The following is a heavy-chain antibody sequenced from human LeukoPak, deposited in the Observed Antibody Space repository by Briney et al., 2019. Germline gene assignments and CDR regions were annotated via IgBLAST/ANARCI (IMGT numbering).Heavy chain of an antibody. D-gene: IGHD6-13*01. V-gene: IGHV3-53*01. CDR1: GFTVSSNY. J-gene: IGHJ6*03. CDR3: ASRSSYYYYYYMDV. Sequence: GGSLRLSCAASGFTVSSNYMSWVRQAPGKGLEWVSVIYSGGSTYYADSVKGRFTISRDNSKNTLYLQMNSLRAEDTAVYYCASRSSYYYYYYMDVWGKGTTVTVSS. CDR2: IYSGGST.